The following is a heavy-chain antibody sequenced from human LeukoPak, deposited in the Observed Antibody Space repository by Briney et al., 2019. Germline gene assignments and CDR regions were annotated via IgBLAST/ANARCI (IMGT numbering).Heavy chain of an antibody. CDR2: ISYDGSNK. CDR3: ARDGRKEGVGRVFDY. Sequence: GGSLRLSCAASGFTFSSYAMHWVRQAPGKGLEWVAVISYDGSNKYYADSVKGRFTISRDNSKNTLYLQMNSLRAEDTAVYYCARDGRKEGVGRVFDYGGRGPWVTVS. CDR1: GFTFSSYA. J-gene: IGHJ4*02. D-gene: IGHD1-26*01. V-gene: IGHV3-30-3*01.